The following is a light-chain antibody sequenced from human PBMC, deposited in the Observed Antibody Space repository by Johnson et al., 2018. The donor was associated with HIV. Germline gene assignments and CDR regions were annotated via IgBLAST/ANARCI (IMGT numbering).Light chain of an antibody. CDR1: SSNIGNNY. J-gene: IGLJ1*01. CDR2: EKN. Sequence: QSVLTQPPSVSAAPGQKVTISCSGSSSNIGNNYVSWYQQLPGTAPTLLIYEKNKRPSGIPDRFSGSKSGTSATLGITGLQTGDEADYYCGTWDSSLSIYVFGTGTKVTVL. CDR3: GTWDSSLSIYV. V-gene: IGLV1-51*02.